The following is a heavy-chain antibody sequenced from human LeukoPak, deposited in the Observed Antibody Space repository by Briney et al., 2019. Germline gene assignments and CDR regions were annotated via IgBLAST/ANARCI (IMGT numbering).Heavy chain of an antibody. D-gene: IGHD1-26*01. V-gene: IGHV3-23*01. Sequence: GGSLRLSCAASGFAFKNYAMTWVRQAPGKGLQWVSNINDNGGQRHYADSVKGRFTISRDKSRNTLFLQMDSLRAEDTSVYYCAKTQWKVGATDYFDYWGHGILVTVSS. CDR2: INDNGGQR. J-gene: IGHJ4*01. CDR3: AKTQWKVGATDYFDY. CDR1: GFAFKNYA.